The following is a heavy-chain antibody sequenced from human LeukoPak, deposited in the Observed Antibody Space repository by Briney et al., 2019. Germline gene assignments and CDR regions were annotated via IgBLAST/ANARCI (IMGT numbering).Heavy chain of an antibody. V-gene: IGHV4-59*01. D-gene: IGHD2-2*01. Sequence: SETLSLTCTISLGSISTYYWNWIRQPPGKGLEYIGYIYYSGTTNYNPSLKSRVSMSVDTSKNQFSLKLSSVTAADTAVYYCARTTEGYCSSTRCYGFSYYYYMDVWGKGTTVTISS. CDR2: IYYSGTT. CDR3: ARTTEGYCSSTRCYGFSYYYYMDV. CDR1: LGSISTYY. J-gene: IGHJ6*03.